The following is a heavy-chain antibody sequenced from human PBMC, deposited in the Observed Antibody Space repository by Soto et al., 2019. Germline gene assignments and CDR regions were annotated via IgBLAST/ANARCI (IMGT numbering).Heavy chain of an antibody. Sequence: EVQLLESGGTLVQPGESLRLSCEVSGFSFSSFAMNWVRQAPGEGLEWVSSIRGTATSYADSVKGRFTISRDNSKNTVYLQMNTLRGEDTAVYYCAKDHGSGWYEDFDYWGQGTLVTVSP. D-gene: IGHD6-19*01. CDR3: AKDHGSGWYEDFDY. J-gene: IGHJ4*02. CDR1: GFSFSSFA. CDR2: IRGTAT. V-gene: IGHV3-23*01.